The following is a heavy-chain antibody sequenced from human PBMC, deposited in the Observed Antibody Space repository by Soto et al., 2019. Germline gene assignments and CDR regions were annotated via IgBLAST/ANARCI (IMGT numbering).Heavy chain of an antibody. J-gene: IGHJ6*02. CDR3: ARAELAYGDYSIYYYYYGMDV. CDR1: GFTFSSYG. V-gene: IGHV3-33*01. Sequence: GGSLRLSCAASGFTFSSYGMHWVRQAPGKGLEWVAVIWYDESNKYYADSVKGRFTISRDNSKNTLYLQMNSLRAEDTAVYYCARAELAYGDYSIYYYYYGMDVWGQGTTVTVSS. CDR2: IWYDESNK. D-gene: IGHD4-17*01.